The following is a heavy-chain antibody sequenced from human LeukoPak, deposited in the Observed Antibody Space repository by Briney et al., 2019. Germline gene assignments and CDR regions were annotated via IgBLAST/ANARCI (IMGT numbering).Heavy chain of an antibody. D-gene: IGHD4-23*01. J-gene: IGHJ3*02. CDR1: GYTFTSYG. CDR2: IYPGDSDT. CDR3: AIADYGGNSERAFDI. Sequence: ASMKVSCKASGYTFTSYGISWVRQAPGQGLEWMGIIYPGDSDTRYSPSFQGQVTISADKSISTAYLQWSSLKASDTAMYYCAIADYGGNSERAFDIWGQGTMVTVSS. V-gene: IGHV5-51*01.